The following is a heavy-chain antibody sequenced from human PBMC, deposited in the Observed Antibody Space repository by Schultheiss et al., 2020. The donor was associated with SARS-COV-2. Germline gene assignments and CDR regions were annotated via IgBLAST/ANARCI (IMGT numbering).Heavy chain of an antibody. CDR1: GASFSTYY. CDR3: ARTVAGTG. V-gene: IGHV4-34*01. Sequence: SQTLSLTCAVYGASFSTYYWSWIRQPPGKGLEWIGEVNNYGDRNYNPSLKSRVTISLDTSKKQFSLKLSSVTAADTAMYYCARTVAGTGWGQGTLVTVSS. CDR2: VNNYGDR. D-gene: IGHD6-19*01. J-gene: IGHJ4*02.